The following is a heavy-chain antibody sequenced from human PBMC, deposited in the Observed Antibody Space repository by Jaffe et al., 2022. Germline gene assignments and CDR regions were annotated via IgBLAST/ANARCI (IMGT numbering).Heavy chain of an antibody. Sequence: QVQLQESGPGLVKPSQTLSLTCTVSGGSISSGSYYWSWIRQPAGKGLEWIGRIYTSGSTNYNPSLKSRVTISVDTSKNQFSLKLSSVTAADTAVYYCARERTIWVDYWGQGTLVTVSS. V-gene: IGHV4-61*02. D-gene: IGHD3-16*01. CDR3: ARERTIWVDY. J-gene: IGHJ4*02. CDR1: GGSISSGSYY. CDR2: IYTSGST.